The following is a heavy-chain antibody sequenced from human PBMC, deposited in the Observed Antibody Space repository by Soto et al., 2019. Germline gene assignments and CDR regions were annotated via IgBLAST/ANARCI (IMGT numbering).Heavy chain of an antibody. CDR1: GFTFSSYS. CDR2: ISSSSSYI. V-gene: IGHV3-21*01. J-gene: IGHJ4*02. D-gene: IGHD3-22*01. Sequence: GGSLRLSCAASGFTFSSYSMNWVRQAPGKGLEWVSSISSSSSYIYYADSVKGRFTISRDNAKNSLYLQMNSLRAEDTAVYYCARDRGSTYYYDSEPLDYWGQGTLVTVSS. CDR3: ARDRGSTYYYDSEPLDY.